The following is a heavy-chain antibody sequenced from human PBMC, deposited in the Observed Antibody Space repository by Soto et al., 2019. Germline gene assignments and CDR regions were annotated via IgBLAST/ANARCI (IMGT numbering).Heavy chain of an antibody. J-gene: IGHJ4*02. CDR3: ARHRGPTGPNY. CDR1: GNSISSESHH. CDR2: SFYNGNT. Sequence: SGTLSLTCSVAGNSISSESHHWGWVRQPPGKGLEWIGSSFYNGNTYYNPSLKSRVTISLDTSKNQFSLKLSSVTAADTAVYYCARHRGPTGPNYWGQGTLVTVSS. V-gene: IGHV4-39*01. D-gene: IGHD3-10*01.